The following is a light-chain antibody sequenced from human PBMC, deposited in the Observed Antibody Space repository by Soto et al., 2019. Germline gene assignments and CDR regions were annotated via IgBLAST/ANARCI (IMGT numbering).Light chain of an antibody. J-gene: IGKJ1*01. CDR1: LTIGDS. CDR3: LQTYNLPRT. Sequence: IQMTQSPSSLYASVGDRVTITCRASLTIGDSLSWFQQKAGKPPTLLIYGASALQSGVPARFSGSGSGTDFTLTISNMQREDFATYYCLQTYNLPRTFGQGTKVDIK. V-gene: IGKV1-39*01. CDR2: GAS.